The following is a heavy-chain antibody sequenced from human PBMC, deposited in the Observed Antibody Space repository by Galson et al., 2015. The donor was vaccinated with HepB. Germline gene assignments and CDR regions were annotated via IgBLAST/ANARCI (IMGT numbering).Heavy chain of an antibody. CDR3: AKGPASPNLWFGQLTPS. CDR1: GFTFSSYG. CDR2: ISYGASNK. D-gene: IGHD3-10*01. V-gene: IGHV3-30*18. Sequence: SLRLSCAASGFTFSSYGMHWVRQAPGKGLEWVAVISYGASNKYYADSVKGRFTISRDNSKNTLYLEMNSLRAEDTAVYYCAKGPASPNLWFGQLTPSSGHSTLVTVSS. J-gene: IGHJ5*01.